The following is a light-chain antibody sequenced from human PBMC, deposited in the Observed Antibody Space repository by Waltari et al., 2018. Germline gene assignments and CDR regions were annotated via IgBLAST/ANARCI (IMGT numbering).Light chain of an antibody. V-gene: IGLV2-14*01. Sequence: LTQPASVSGSPGQSITISCTGTSSDVGFYNYVSWYQQHPGKAPKLMIYDVSERPSGVSNRFSGSKSCNTASLTISGLQAEDEADYYCNSYAGSSSWVFGGGTKLTVL. J-gene: IGLJ3*02. CDR3: NSYAGSSSWV. CDR2: DVS. CDR1: SSDVGFYNY.